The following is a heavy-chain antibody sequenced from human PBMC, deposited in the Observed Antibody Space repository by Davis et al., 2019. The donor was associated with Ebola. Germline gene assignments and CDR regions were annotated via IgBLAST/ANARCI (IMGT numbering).Heavy chain of an antibody. Sequence: ASVKVSCKASGYTFTGYYMHWVRQATGQGLEWMGWMNPNSGNTGYAQKFQGRVTMTRNTSISTAYMELSSLRSEDTAVYYCAIMEGIAVAGTGFDYWGQGTLVTVSS. D-gene: IGHD6-19*01. CDR1: GYTFTGYY. CDR2: MNPNSGNT. V-gene: IGHV1-8*02. CDR3: AIMEGIAVAGTGFDY. J-gene: IGHJ4*02.